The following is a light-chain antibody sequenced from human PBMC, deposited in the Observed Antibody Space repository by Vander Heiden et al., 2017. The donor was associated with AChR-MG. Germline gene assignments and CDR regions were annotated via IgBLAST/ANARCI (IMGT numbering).Light chain of an antibody. V-gene: IGLV2-14*03. CDR2: GVN. Sequence: QSPLTQPAAVAGSPGQSSTTSCTGTISYLGGYFYVSWYQQHPGKAPNLIIYGVNNRPSGVSSRFSGSKSGTTASLAISGLQAEDEAEYYCASYTNIHTVVIFGGGTKLTVL. J-gene: IGLJ2*01. CDR3: ASYTNIHTVVI. CDR1: ISYLGGYFY.